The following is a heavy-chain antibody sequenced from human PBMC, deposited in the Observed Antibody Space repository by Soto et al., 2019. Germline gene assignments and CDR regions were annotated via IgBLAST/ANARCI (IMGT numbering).Heavy chain of an antibody. CDR3: ARDRGFMTIPYYYRDMDV. CDR2: ITPMFAAA. Sequence: QVQLVQSGAELKKPGSSVKVSCKVSGGAFNKDAITWVRQAPGQGLEWVGGITPMFAAADYAQTFQDSVTITADESTATACMELSSLKSADTAVYYCARDRGFMTIPYYYRDMDVWGQGTPVTVSS. J-gene: IGHJ6*02. D-gene: IGHD3-16*01. V-gene: IGHV1-69*12. CDR1: GGAFNKDA.